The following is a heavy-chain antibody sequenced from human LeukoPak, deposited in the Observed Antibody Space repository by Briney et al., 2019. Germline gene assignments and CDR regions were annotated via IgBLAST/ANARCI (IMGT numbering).Heavy chain of an antibody. CDR2: ISAYNGNT. CDR3: ARERRAGTIDY. J-gene: IGHJ4*02. CDR1: GYTFTSYG. Sequence: RASVKVSCKASGYTFTSYGISGVRQAPGQGLEWMGWISAYNGNTNYAPKLQGRVTMTTDTSTSTAYMELRSLRSDDTAVYYCARERRAGTIDYWGQGTLVTVSS. V-gene: IGHV1-18*01. D-gene: IGHD3-3*01.